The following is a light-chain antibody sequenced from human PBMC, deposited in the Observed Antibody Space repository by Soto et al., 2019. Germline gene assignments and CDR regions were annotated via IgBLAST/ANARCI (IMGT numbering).Light chain of an antibody. Sequence: EIVMTQSPATLSVSAGERVTLSCRASHSVSSRLAWYQEKPGQAPRLLIYGASTRATGLPARFSGSGSGTEFTLTISSLQSEDFAVYYCQHYTNWSLTFGGGTKVEIK. J-gene: IGKJ4*02. CDR2: GAS. CDR3: QHYTNWSLT. V-gene: IGKV3-15*01. CDR1: HSVSSR.